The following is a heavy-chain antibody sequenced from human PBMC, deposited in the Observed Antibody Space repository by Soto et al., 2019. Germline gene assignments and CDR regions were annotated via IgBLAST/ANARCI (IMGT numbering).Heavy chain of an antibody. J-gene: IGHJ6*02. V-gene: IGHV1-58*02. D-gene: IGHD4-17*01. CDR1: GFTFTNSA. Sequence: GASVKVSCKASGFTFTNSAIQWVRQARGQRLEWIGWIVVGSGNTNYAQKFQERLTITRDMSTSTAYMELSSLRSEDTAVYYCARGHNYGSYYYYYYGMDVWGQGTTVTVSS. CDR3: ARGHNYGSYYYYYYGMDV. CDR2: IVVGSGNT.